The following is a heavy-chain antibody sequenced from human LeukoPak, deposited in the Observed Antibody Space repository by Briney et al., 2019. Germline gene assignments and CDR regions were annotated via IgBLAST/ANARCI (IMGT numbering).Heavy chain of an antibody. CDR2: INPNSGGT. J-gene: IGHJ4*02. Sequence: GASVKVSCKASGYTFTGYYMHWVRQAPGQGLEWMGWINPNSGGTNYAQKFQGRVTMTRDTSISTAYMELSSLRFDDTAVYYCARSRYYYDSSGYPHVGNFDYWGQGTLVTVSS. CDR3: ARSRYYYDSSGYPHVGNFDY. D-gene: IGHD3-22*01. V-gene: IGHV1-2*02. CDR1: GYTFTGYY.